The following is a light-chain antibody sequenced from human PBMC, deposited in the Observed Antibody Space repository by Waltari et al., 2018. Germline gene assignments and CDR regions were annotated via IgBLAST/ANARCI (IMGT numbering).Light chain of an antibody. CDR3: SSYTSSTTFV. CDR1: SSDAGNDNP. Sequence: QSALTQPPSVSGSPGQSVTISCTGTSSDAGNDNPVSWYQQPPGTAPKVVIYEVNNRPSGVPDRFSGSKSGNTAYLTISGLQAEDEADYYCSSYTSSTTFVFGGGTKLAVL. CDR2: EVN. V-gene: IGLV2-18*02. J-gene: IGLJ2*01.